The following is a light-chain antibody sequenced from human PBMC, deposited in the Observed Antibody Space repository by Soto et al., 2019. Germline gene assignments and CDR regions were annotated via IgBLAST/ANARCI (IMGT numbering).Light chain of an antibody. CDR2: AAS. J-gene: IGKJ5*01. CDR1: QSVSSN. V-gene: IGKV3-15*01. Sequence: EIVMTQSPATLSVSPGERATLSCRASQSVSSNLAWYQQRPGQAPRILIYAASTRATGIPARFSGSGSGTEFTLTISSLQSEDFAIYYCQQYDNWPPITVGQGTRLEIK. CDR3: QQYDNWPPIT.